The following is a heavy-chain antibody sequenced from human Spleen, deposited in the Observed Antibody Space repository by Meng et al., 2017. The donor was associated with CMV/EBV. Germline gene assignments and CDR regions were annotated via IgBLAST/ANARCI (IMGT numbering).Heavy chain of an antibody. Sequence: GESLKISCRTSGYSFTTYWIGWVRQMPGKGLEWVGVISPGDSDTRYSSSFQGQVTISADKSISTAYVQWSRLKASDTATYYCARPRGSKEEQGMDVWGQGSTVTVSS. CDR3: ARPRGSKEEQGMDV. V-gene: IGHV5-51*01. CDR1: GYSFTTYW. CDR2: ISPGDSDT. D-gene: IGHD1-26*01. J-gene: IGHJ6*02.